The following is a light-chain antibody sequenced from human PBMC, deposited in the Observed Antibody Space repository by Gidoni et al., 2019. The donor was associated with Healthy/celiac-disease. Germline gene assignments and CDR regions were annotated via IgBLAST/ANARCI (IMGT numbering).Light chain of an antibody. Sequence: EIVLTQSPATLSLSPGERATLSCGASQSVSSSYLAWYQQTPGLAPRLLIYAASSRATGIPDRFSGSVSGTDFTLTISRLEPEDFAVYYCQQYGSSPRTFGQGTKVEIK. V-gene: IGKV3D-20*01. J-gene: IGKJ1*01. CDR3: QQYGSSPRT. CDR2: AAS. CDR1: QSVSSSY.